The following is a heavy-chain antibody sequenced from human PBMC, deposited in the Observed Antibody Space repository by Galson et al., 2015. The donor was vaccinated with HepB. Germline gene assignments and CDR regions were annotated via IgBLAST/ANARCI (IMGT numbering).Heavy chain of an antibody. J-gene: IGHJ4*02. Sequence: CAISGDSVSTNSAAWNWIRQSPSRGLEWLGRTYYRSKWYSDYASSVKGRITISPDTSKNQFSLQLNSVTPEDTAVYYCARDSYYGSSGYSGGTDYWGQGTPVVVPS. V-gene: IGHV6-1*01. D-gene: IGHD3-22*01. CDR2: TYYRSKWYS. CDR1: GDSVSTNSAA. CDR3: ARDSYYGSSGYSGGTDY.